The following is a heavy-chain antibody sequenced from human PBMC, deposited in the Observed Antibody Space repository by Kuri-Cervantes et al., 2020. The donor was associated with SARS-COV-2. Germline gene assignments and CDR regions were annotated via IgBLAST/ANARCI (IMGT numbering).Heavy chain of an antibody. J-gene: IGHJ4*02. CDR2: TKQDGSEK. Sequence: GGSLRLSCAASGFTFSSYWMSWVRQAPGKGLEWVANTKQDGSEKYYVDSVKGRFTISRDNAKNSLYLQMSSLRAEDTAVYYCARYCSSTSCHRRPGVFDYWGQGTLVTVSS. V-gene: IGHV3-7*01. CDR3: ARYCSSTSCHRRPGVFDY. D-gene: IGHD2-2*01. CDR1: GFTFSSYW.